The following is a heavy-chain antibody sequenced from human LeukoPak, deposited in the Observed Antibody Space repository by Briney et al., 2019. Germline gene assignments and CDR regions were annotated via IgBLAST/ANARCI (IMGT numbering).Heavy chain of an antibody. V-gene: IGHV4-59*01. D-gene: IGHD2-8*01. CDR1: GGSISSYY. Sequence: PSETLSLTCTVSGGSISSYYWGWIRQPPGKSLVCIGYIYYSGSTNYNPSLKSRVTISVDTSKNQFSLKLSSVTAADTAVYYCARDPAHLMSLYGMDVWGQGTTVTVSS. CDR3: ARDPAHLMSLYGMDV. CDR2: IYYSGST. J-gene: IGHJ6*02.